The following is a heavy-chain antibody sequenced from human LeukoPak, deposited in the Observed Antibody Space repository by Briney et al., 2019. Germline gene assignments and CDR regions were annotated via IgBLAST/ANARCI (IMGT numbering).Heavy chain of an antibody. CDR1: GGSISSYY. J-gene: IGHJ4*02. CDR3: AASPTTVTTPFDY. V-gene: IGHV4-59*01. D-gene: IGHD4-11*01. Sequence: PSETLSLTCTVSGGSISSYYWSWIRQPPGKRLEWIGYIYYSGSTNYNPSLKSRVTISVDTSKNQFSLKLSSVTAADTAVYYCAASPTTVTTPFDYWGQGTLVTVSS. CDR2: IYYSGST.